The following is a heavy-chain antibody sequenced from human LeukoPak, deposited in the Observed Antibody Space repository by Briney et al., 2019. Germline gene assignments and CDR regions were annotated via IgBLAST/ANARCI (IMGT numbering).Heavy chain of an antibody. D-gene: IGHD3-22*01. CDR1: GFTFSSYS. V-gene: IGHV4-34*01. J-gene: IGHJ4*02. Sequence: NTGGSLRLSCAASGFTFSSYSMNWVRQAPGKGLEWIGEINHSGSTNYNPSLKSRVTISVDTSKNQFSLKLGSVTAADTAVYYCARVSSRRVPPTYSYDRRNYFDYWGQGTLVTVSS. CDR3: ARVSSRRVPPTYSYDRRNYFDY. CDR2: INHSGST.